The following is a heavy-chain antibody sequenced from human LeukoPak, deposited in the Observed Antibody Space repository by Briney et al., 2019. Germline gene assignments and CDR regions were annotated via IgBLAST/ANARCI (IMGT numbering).Heavy chain of an antibody. CDR1: GFTVSSNY. D-gene: IGHD3-22*01. CDR2: IYSGGST. Sequence: GGSLRLSCAASGFTVSSNYMSWVRQAPGKGLEWVSVIYSGGSTYYADSVKGRFTISRDNSKNTLYLQMNSLRAEDTAVYYCAVTFNYYDSRSKNDYWGQGTLVTVSS. J-gene: IGHJ4*02. CDR3: AVTFNYYDSRSKNDY. V-gene: IGHV3-66*01.